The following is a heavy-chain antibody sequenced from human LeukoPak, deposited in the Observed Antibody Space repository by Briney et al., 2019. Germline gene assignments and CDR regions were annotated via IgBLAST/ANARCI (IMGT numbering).Heavy chain of an antibody. V-gene: IGHV3-74*01. Sequence: GGSLTLSCTASGFPFSIYWVHWPRQARGEGMVWVSRINPDRSTINYADSVKGRFTISRDNAKNTRDLQMNSLRAEDTAVYYCATSGNYRFDYWGQGTLVTVSS. D-gene: IGHD1-7*01. CDR1: GFPFSIYW. CDR2: INPDRSTI. J-gene: IGHJ4*02. CDR3: ATSGNYRFDY.